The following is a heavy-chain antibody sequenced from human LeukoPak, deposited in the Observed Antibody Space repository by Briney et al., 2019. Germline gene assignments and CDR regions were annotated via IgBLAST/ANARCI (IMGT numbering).Heavy chain of an antibody. D-gene: IGHD6-6*01. CDR2: ISYDGSNK. CDR3: ARDTSIVDPAGYMDV. Sequence: GGSLRLSCAASGFTFSSYAMHWVRQAPGKGLEWVAVISYDGSNKYYRDSVKGRFTISRDNSKNTLYLQLNSLRSGDTAVYSCARDTSIVDPAGYMDVWGKGTTVTVSS. V-gene: IGHV3-30*04. J-gene: IGHJ6*03. CDR1: GFTFSSYA.